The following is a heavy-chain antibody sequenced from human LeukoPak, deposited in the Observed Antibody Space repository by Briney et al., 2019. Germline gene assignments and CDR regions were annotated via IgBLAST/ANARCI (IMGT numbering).Heavy chain of an antibody. J-gene: IGHJ4*02. V-gene: IGHV3-7*01. CDR2: IKQDGSGK. D-gene: IGHD3-10*01. CDR3: ARDFRGSIDY. CDR1: GFTFSSYW. Sequence: GGSLRLSCAASGFTFSSYWMSWVRQAPGKGLEWVANIKQDGSGKYYVDSVKGRFTISRDNSKNTLFLQMNSLRPEDTAVYYCARDFRGSIDYWGQGTLVTVSS.